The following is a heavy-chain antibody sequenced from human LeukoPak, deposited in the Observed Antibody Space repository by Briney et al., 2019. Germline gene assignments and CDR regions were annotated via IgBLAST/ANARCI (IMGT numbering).Heavy chain of an antibody. CDR2: IYHSGST. D-gene: IGHD6-19*01. CDR3: ARVPRIAVAGTGY. Sequence: SETLSLTCTVSGYSISSGYYWGWIRQPPGKGLEWIGSIYHSGSTYYNPSPKSRVTISVDTSKNQFSLKLSSVTAADTAVYYCARVPRIAVAGTGYWGQGTLVTVSS. V-gene: IGHV4-38-2*02. J-gene: IGHJ4*02. CDR1: GYSISSGYY.